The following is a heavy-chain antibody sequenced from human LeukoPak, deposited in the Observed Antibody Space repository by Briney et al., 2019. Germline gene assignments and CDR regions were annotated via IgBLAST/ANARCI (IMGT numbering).Heavy chain of an antibody. CDR1: GGSISSYY. CDR2: IYYSGNT. J-gene: IGHJ4*02. V-gene: IGHV4-59*01. D-gene: IGHD6-19*01. Sequence: PSETLSLTCTVSGGSISSYYWSWIRQPPGKGLEWIGYIYYSGNTNYNPSLKSRVTISVDTSKNQSSLRLRSVTAADTAVYYCARAPAKGWYYFDYWGQGTLVTVSS. CDR3: ARAPAKGWYYFDY.